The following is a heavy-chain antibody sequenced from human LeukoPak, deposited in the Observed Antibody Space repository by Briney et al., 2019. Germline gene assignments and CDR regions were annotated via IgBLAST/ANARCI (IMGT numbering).Heavy chain of an antibody. D-gene: IGHD2-2*01. CDR2: MNPNSGNT. Sequence: ASVKVSCKASGYTFTSYDINWVRQAPGQGLEWMGWMNPNSGNTGYAQKFQGRVTMTRNTSISTAYMELSSLRSEDTAVYYCARGYCSSTSCYDARPWGQGTLVTVSS. J-gene: IGHJ5*02. CDR1: GYTFTSYD. CDR3: ARGYCSSTSCYDARP. V-gene: IGHV1-8*01.